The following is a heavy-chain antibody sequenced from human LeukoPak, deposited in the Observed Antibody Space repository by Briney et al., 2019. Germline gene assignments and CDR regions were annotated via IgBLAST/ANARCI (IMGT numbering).Heavy chain of an antibody. D-gene: IGHD3-22*01. Sequence: GGSLRLSCAASGFTFSDHHMDWVRQAPGKGLEWVSYISSTGSTIYYADSVKGRFTISRDNAKNSLYLQMNSLRDEDTAVYYCAGVSGYYYSSFDYWGQGTLVTVSS. V-gene: IGHV3-48*02. CDR1: GFTFSDHH. J-gene: IGHJ4*02. CDR3: AGVSGYYYSSFDY. CDR2: ISSTGSTI.